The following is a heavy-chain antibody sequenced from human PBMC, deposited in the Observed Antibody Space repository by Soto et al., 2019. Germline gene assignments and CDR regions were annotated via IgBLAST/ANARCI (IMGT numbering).Heavy chain of an antibody. CDR3: AKDLVVVVPAAKRHYYYYYMDV. CDR1: GFTFSSYG. Sequence: GGSLRLSCAASGFTFSSYGMHWVRQAPGKGLEWVAVISYDGSNKYYADSVKGRFTISRDNSKNTLYLQMNSRRAEDTAVYYCAKDLVVVVPAAKRHYYYYYMDVWGKGTTVTVSS. J-gene: IGHJ6*03. V-gene: IGHV3-30*18. CDR2: ISYDGSNK. D-gene: IGHD2-2*01.